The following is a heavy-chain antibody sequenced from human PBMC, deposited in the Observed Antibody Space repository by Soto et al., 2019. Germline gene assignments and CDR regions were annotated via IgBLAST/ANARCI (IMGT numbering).Heavy chain of an antibody. Sequence: GSLRLSCAASGFTFSSYAMSWVRQAPGKGLEWVSAISGSGGSTYYADSVKGRFTISRDNSKNTLYLQMNSLRAEDTAVYYCAKDRPRRDGYKLENLDYWGQGTLVTVSS. V-gene: IGHV3-23*01. J-gene: IGHJ4*02. CDR2: ISGSGGST. D-gene: IGHD5-12*01. CDR1: GFTFSSYA. CDR3: AKDRPRRDGYKLENLDY.